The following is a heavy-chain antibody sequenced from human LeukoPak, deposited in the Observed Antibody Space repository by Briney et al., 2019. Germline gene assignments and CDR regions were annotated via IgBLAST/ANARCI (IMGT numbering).Heavy chain of an antibody. Sequence: PGGSLRLSCAATGFTFSSYSMNWVRQAPGKGLEWVSSISSSSSYIYYADSVKGRFTISRDNAKNSLYLQMNSLRGEDTAVYYCARDFYASGSHDYWGQGTLVTVSS. CDR2: ISSSSSYI. V-gene: IGHV3-21*01. CDR1: GFTFSSYS. J-gene: IGHJ4*02. CDR3: ARDFYASGSHDY. D-gene: IGHD3-10*01.